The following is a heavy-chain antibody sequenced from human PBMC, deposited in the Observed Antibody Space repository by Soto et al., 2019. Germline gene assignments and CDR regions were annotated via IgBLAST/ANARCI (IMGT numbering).Heavy chain of an antibody. Sequence: HPGGSLRLSCAASGFTFSSYAMSWVRQAPGKGLEWVSAISGSGGSTYYADSVKGRFTISRDNSKNTLYLQMNSLRAEDTAVYYCAKDVMITFGGVIVPDAFDIWGQGTMVTVSS. J-gene: IGHJ3*02. CDR2: ISGSGGST. V-gene: IGHV3-23*01. CDR3: AKDVMITFGGVIVPDAFDI. CDR1: GFTFSSYA. D-gene: IGHD3-16*02.